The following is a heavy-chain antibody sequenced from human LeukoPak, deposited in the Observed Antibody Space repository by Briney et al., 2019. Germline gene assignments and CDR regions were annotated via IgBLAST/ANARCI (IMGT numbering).Heavy chain of an antibody. CDR2: ISSSSDYI. V-gene: IGHV3-21*01. Sequence: GGSLRLSCAASGFTFSSYSMNWVRQAPGKGLEWVSSISSSSDYIYHADSVKGRFTISRDNPKKSLYLQMNSLRAEDTAVYYSARGATTTRFGRFDPWGQGTLVIVSS. J-gene: IGHJ5*02. CDR3: ARGATTTRFGRFDP. D-gene: IGHD4-17*01. CDR1: GFTFSSYS.